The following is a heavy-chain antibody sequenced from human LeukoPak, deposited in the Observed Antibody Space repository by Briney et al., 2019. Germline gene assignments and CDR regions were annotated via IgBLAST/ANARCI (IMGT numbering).Heavy chain of an antibody. CDR3: ARGTNFDY. V-gene: IGHV3-30*03. D-gene: IGHD1-14*01. CDR1: GFTFSSYG. CDR2: ISYDGSNK. Sequence: GGSLRLSCAASGFTFSSYGMHWVRQAPGKGLEWVAVISYDGSNKYYADSVKGRFTISRDNAKNSVYLQMNSLRDEDTAVYYCARGTNFDYWGQGTLVTVSS. J-gene: IGHJ4*02.